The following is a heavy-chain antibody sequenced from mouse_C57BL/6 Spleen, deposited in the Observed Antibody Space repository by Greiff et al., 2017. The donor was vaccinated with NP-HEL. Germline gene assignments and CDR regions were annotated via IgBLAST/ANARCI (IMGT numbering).Heavy chain of an antibody. Sequence: QVQLKESGPELVKPGASVKISCKASGYAFSSSWMNWVKQRPGKGLEWIGRIYPGDGDTNYNGKFKGKATLTADKASSTAYMQLSSLTSEDSAVYFCARSAIYYDYDGYYFDYWGQGTTLTVSS. CDR2: IYPGDGDT. V-gene: IGHV1-82*01. CDR1: GYAFSSSW. D-gene: IGHD2-4*01. CDR3: ARSAIYYDYDGYYFDY. J-gene: IGHJ2*01.